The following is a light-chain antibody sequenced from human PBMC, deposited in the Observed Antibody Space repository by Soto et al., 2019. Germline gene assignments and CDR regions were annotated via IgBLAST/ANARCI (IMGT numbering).Light chain of an antibody. Sequence: EILMTQSPSTLSASAGERVTLSCRASQIISSNLAWYQQRSGQAPRLLIYGASSRASGVPATFGGTASGTEFTLTISSLQSDDFAAYFCQHYNSFPWTFGQGTKVDIK. CDR2: GAS. CDR1: QIISSN. J-gene: IGKJ1*01. CDR3: QHYNSFPWT. V-gene: IGKV3-15*01.